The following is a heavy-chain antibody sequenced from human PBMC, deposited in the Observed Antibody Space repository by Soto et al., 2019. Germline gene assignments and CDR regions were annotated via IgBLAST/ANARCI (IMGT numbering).Heavy chain of an antibody. D-gene: IGHD6-6*01. CDR1: GGTFSSYA. V-gene: IGHV1-69*13. CDR3: ARSATRGYSRSSINWFEH. J-gene: IGHJ5*02. Sequence: SVKVSCKASGGTFSSYAISWVRQAPGQGLEWMGGIIPIFGTANYAQKFQGRVTITADESTSTAYMELSSLRSEDTAVYYCARSATRGYSRSSINWFEHWGEGTPVTVSS. CDR2: IIPIFGTA.